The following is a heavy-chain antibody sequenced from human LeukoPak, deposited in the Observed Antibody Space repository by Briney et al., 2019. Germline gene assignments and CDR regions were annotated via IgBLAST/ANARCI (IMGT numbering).Heavy chain of an antibody. CDR1: GGSISSSNW. D-gene: IGHD5-18*01. V-gene: IGHV4-4*02. CDR2: IYHSGST. CDR3: AREGGHNYGREFDY. Sequence: PSGTLSLTCAVSGGSISSSNWWSWVRQPPGKGLEWIGEIYHSGSTNYNPSLKSRVTISVDKSKNQFSLKLSSVTAADTAVYYCAREGGHNYGREFDYWGQGTLVTVSS. J-gene: IGHJ4*02.